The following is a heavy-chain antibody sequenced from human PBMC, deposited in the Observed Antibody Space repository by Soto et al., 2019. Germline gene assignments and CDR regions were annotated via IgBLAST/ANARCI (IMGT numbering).Heavy chain of an antibody. J-gene: IGHJ5*02. CDR2: IYYSGST. CDR3: ARERPDGARLDP. V-gene: IGHV4-30-4*01. CDR1: GGSISSGDYY. D-gene: IGHD6-6*01. Sequence: QVQLQESGPGLVKPSQTLSLTCTVSGGSISSGDYYWSWIRQPPGKGLEWIGYIYYSGSTYYNPSLKSRVTISVDTSQNQFSRKLSSVTAADTAVYYCARERPDGARLDPWGQGTLVTVSS.